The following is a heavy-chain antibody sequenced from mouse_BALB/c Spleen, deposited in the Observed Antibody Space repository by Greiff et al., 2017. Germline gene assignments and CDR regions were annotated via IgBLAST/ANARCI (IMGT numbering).Heavy chain of an antibody. CDR1: GFSLTSYG. CDR2: IWAGGST. CDR3: ARGPHDGSNAYAMDY. V-gene: IGHV2-9*02. D-gene: IGHD1-1*01. Sequence: VQLQESGPGLVAPSQSLSITCTVSGFSLTSYGVHWVRQPPGKGLEWLGVIWAGGSTNYHSALMSRLSISKDNSKGRVFLKMNSRQTEDTAMYYCARGPHDGSNAYAMDYWGQGTSVTVAS. J-gene: IGHJ4*01.